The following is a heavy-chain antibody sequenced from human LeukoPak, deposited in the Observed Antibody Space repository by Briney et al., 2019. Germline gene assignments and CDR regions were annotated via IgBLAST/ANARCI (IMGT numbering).Heavy chain of an antibody. Sequence: GGSLRLSCAASGFDFATYWMYWVRQVPGKGVVWVAQINSDGSSATYGDSAKGRFSISRDNAKNTLSLYMSSLRAEDTAVYYCARGTSTAPGIDYWGQGTLVAVSS. V-gene: IGHV3-74*01. CDR2: INSDGSSA. CDR1: GFDFATYW. J-gene: IGHJ4*02. CDR3: ARGTSTAPGIDY. D-gene: IGHD1-26*01.